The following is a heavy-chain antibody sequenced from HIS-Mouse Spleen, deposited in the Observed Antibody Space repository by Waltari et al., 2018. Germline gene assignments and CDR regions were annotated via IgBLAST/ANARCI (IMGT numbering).Heavy chain of an antibody. CDR3: ARDGITGDAFDI. Sequence: QVQLVESGGGVVQPGRSLRLSCAASGFTFSSYAMHWFRQAPGKGLEWVAVISYDGSNKYYADSVKGRFTISRDNSKNTLYLQMNSLRAEDTAVYYCARDGITGDAFDIWGQGTMVTVSS. V-gene: IGHV3-30*04. D-gene: IGHD1-20*01. CDR1: GFTFSSYA. CDR2: ISYDGSNK. J-gene: IGHJ3*02.